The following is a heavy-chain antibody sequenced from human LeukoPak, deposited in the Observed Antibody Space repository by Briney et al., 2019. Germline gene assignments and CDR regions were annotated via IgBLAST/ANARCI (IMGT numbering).Heavy chain of an antibody. D-gene: IGHD3-10*01. CDR3: ARVPGARGYFDY. CDR2: ISAYSGNT. J-gene: IGHJ4*02. V-gene: IGHV1-18*01. CDR1: GYTFTTYG. Sequence: ASVKVSCKASGYTFTTYGFSWVRQAPGQGLEWMGWISAYSGNTNSPQRFQGRVTMTTDTSTSTAYMELRSLRSDDTAIYYCARVPGARGYFDYWGQGTLVTVSS.